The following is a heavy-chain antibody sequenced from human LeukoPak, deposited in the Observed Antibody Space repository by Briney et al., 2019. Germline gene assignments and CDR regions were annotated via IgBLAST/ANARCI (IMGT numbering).Heavy chain of an antibody. J-gene: IGHJ6*03. CDR3: AREAVPAAINYYYMDV. D-gene: IGHD2-2*02. CDR1: GGTFSSYA. V-gene: IGHV1-69*13. Sequence: GASVKVSCKASGGTFSSYAISWVRQAPGQGFEWMGGIIPIFVTANYAQKFQGRVTSTADESTSTAYMELSSLRSEDTAVYYCAREAVPAAINYYYMDVWGKGTTVTVSS. CDR2: IIPIFVTA.